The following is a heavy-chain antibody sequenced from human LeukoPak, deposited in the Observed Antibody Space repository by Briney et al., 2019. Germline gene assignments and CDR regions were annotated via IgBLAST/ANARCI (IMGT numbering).Heavy chain of an antibody. CDR1: GGSFSGYY. J-gene: IGHJ3*02. CDR2: INHSGST. Sequence: SETLTLTCAVYGGSFSGYYWSWIRQPPGKGLEWIGEINHSGSTNYYPSLKSRVTIIVEKSKNQFALMLSSVTAADTAVYYCARGAIVGATSETFDIWLQGTIV. D-gene: IGHD1-26*01. V-gene: IGHV4-34*01. CDR3: ARGAIVGATSETFDI.